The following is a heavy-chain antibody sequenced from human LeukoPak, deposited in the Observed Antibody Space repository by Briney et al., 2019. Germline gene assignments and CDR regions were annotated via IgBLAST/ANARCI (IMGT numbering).Heavy chain of an antibody. CDR1: GGSISSSNW. Sequence: PSGTLSLTCAVSGGSISSSNWWSWVRQPPGKGLEWIGEIYHSGSTNYNPSLKSRVTISVDKSKNQFSLKLSSVTAADTAVYYCARESMIVVVSYYFDCWGQGTLVTVSS. V-gene: IGHV4-4*02. CDR3: ARESMIVVVSYYFDC. J-gene: IGHJ4*02. CDR2: IYHSGST. D-gene: IGHD3-22*01.